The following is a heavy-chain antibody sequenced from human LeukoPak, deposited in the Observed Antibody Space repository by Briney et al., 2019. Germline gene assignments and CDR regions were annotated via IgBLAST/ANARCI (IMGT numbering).Heavy chain of an antibody. D-gene: IGHD5-18*01. CDR1: GGSISSSNW. J-gene: IGHJ4*02. Sequence: SETLSLTCAVSGGSISSSNWWTWVRQPPGKGLEWIGYIYDTGSTYYNPSFKTRVTISMDRSKNQFSLKLSSVTAADTAVYYCARVTGDSNGYKSPSLDYWGQGTLVTVSS. CDR2: IYDTGST. V-gene: IGHV4-4*02. CDR3: ARVTGDSNGYKSPSLDY.